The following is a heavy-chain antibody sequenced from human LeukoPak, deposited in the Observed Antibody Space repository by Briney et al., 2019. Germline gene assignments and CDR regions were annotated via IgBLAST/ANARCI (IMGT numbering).Heavy chain of an antibody. CDR2: IIPIFGTA. D-gene: IGHD3-3*01. Sequence: SVKVSCKASGGTFSSYAISWVRQAPGQGLEWMGGIIPIFGTANYAQKFQGRVTITADESTSTAYMELSSLRSEDTAVYFCAKFWSGYYTDWGQGTLVSVSS. CDR3: AKFWSGYYTD. V-gene: IGHV1-69*13. J-gene: IGHJ4*02. CDR1: GGTFSSYA.